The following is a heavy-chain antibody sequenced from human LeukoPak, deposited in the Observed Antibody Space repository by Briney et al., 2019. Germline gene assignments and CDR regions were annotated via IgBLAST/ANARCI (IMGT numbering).Heavy chain of an antibody. J-gene: IGHJ4*02. CDR2: INHSGST. V-gene: IGHV4-34*01. CDR3: ARGGRVMVAYYFDY. CDR1: GGSISSFY. Sequence: SETLSLTCTVSGGSISSFYWSWIRQPAGKGLEWIGEINHSGSTNYNPSLKSRVTISVDTSKNQFSLKLSSVTAADTAVYYCARGGRVMVAYYFDYWGQGTLVTVSS. D-gene: IGHD3-10*01.